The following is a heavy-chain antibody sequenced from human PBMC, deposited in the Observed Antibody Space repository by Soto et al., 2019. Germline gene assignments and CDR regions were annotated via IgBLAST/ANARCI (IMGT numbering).Heavy chain of an antibody. CDR3: TRHSSSSHAGDI. CDR1: GFTFSGSA. J-gene: IGHJ3*02. D-gene: IGHD6-6*01. Sequence: GGSLRLSCAASGFTFSGSAMHWVRQASGKGLEWVGRIRSKANSYSTAYAASGKGRVTISRDDSKKTADLQMNSLKTEDTAVYYCTRHSSSSHAGDIWGQGTMVTVAS. CDR2: IRSKANSYST. V-gene: IGHV3-73*01.